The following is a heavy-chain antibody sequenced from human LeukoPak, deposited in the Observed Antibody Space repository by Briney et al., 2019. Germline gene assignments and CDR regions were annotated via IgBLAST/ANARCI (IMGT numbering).Heavy chain of an antibody. CDR2: ISYDGSNK. D-gene: IGHD3-10*01. V-gene: IGHV3-30*18. J-gene: IGHJ3*02. CDR3: AKPHVDYSDAFDI. CDR1: GFTFGSYG. Sequence: GGSLRLSCAASGFTFGSYGMHWVRQAPGKGLEWVAVISYDGSNKYYADSVKGRFTISRDNSKNTLYLQMNSLRAEDTAVYYCAKPHVDYSDAFDIWGQGTMVTVSS.